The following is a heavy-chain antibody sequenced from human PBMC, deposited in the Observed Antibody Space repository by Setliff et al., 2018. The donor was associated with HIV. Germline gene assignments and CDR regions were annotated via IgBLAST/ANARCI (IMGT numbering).Heavy chain of an antibody. CDR2: IYYSGST. Sequence: SETLSLTCTVSGGSISSSSNYWGWIRQPPGKGLEWIGNIYYSGSTYYNPSLKSRVTISVDMSKNQFSLRLTSVAAADTAMYYCARHDFWSGYHNWFDPWGQGTLVTVSS. J-gene: IGHJ5*02. CDR1: GGSISSSSNY. V-gene: IGHV4-39*01. CDR3: ARHDFWSGYHNWFDP. D-gene: IGHD3-3*01.